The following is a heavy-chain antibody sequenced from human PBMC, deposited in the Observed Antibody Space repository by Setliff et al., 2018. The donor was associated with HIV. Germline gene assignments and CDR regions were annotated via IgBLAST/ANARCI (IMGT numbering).Heavy chain of an antibody. Sequence: SETLSLTCTVSGGSISSHYWSLIRQTPGKGLEWIATIYTTERISYNPSLRSRVTISVETSQNLFSLRLRSVTAADTGVYYCARPGSSSYYYAMDVWGLGTTVTVSS. CDR3: ARPGSSSYYYAMDV. J-gene: IGHJ6*02. CDR2: IYTTERI. CDR1: GGSISSHY. V-gene: IGHV4-59*11. D-gene: IGHD3-10*01.